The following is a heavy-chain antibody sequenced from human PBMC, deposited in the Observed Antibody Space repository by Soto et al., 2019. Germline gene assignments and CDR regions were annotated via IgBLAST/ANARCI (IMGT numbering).Heavy chain of an antibody. V-gene: IGHV4-31*03. CDR3: ARGGEVRRVPNDAFDI. J-gene: IGHJ3*02. D-gene: IGHD3-10*01. CDR2: IYYSGST. Sequence: QVQLQESGPGLVKPSQTLSLTCTVSGGSISSGGYYWSWIRQHPGKGLEWIGYIYYSGSTYYNPSLKSRVTISVDTSKNQFSLKLSSVTAADTAVYYCARGGEVRRVPNDAFDIWGQGTMVTVSS. CDR1: GGSISSGGYY.